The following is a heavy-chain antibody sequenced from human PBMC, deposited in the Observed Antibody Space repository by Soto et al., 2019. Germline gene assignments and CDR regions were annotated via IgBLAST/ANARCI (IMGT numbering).Heavy chain of an antibody. Sequence: QVQLVQSGAEVKKPGASVKVSCKASGYTFTSYGITWVRQAPGRGLEWLGWSSAYNGNTDYAQKVQDRVTMTTDRSTSTAYMELRSLRSDDTAVYCCARADVLEYTSRFCLDFWGQGTLVTVSS. J-gene: IGHJ4*02. D-gene: IGHD6-13*01. V-gene: IGHV1-18*01. CDR2: SSAYNGNT. CDR3: ARADVLEYTSRFCLDF. CDR1: GYTFTSYG.